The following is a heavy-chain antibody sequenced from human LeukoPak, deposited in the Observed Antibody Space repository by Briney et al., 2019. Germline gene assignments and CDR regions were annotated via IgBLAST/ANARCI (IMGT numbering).Heavy chain of an antibody. CDR3: AKGLVVVAATPLQFDY. J-gene: IGHJ4*02. V-gene: IGHV3-30*02. CDR2: IRYDGSNK. CDR1: GFTFSSYG. D-gene: IGHD2-15*01. Sequence: PGGSLRLSCAASGFTFSSYGMHWVRQAPGKGLEWVAFIRYDGSNKYYADSVKGRFTISRDNSKNTLYLQKNSLRAEDTAVYYCAKGLVVVAATPLQFDYWGQGTLVTVSS.